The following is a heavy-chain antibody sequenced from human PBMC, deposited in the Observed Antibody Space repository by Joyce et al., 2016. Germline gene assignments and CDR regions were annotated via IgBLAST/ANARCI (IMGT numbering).Heavy chain of an antibody. V-gene: IGHV4-39*07. CDR3: VRGDWVYHFDY. J-gene: IGHJ4*02. D-gene: IGHD2-8*01. Sequence: QPQLQESGPGLVKPSETLSLTCTVSGGSVSSSSYYWGWIRQPPGKGLELIGSVYYSGITYYNPSLKSRVTISIDTSKNQFSLKLNSVTAADTAVYYCVRGDWVYHFDYWGQGTLVPVSS. CDR2: VYYSGIT. CDR1: GGSVSSSSYY.